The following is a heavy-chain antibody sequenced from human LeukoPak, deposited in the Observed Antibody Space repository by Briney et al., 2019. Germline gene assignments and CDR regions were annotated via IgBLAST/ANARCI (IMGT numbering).Heavy chain of an antibody. Sequence: ASVKVSCTASGYTFTSYDINWVRQATGQGLEWMGWMNPNSGNTGYAQKFQGRVTMTRNTSISTAYMELSSLRSEDTAVYYCARGGDLAAPHYNYYGMDVWGQGTTVTVSS. CDR1: GYTFTSYD. J-gene: IGHJ6*02. V-gene: IGHV1-8*01. CDR2: MNPNSGNT. D-gene: IGHD2-21*02. CDR3: ARGGDLAAPHYNYYGMDV.